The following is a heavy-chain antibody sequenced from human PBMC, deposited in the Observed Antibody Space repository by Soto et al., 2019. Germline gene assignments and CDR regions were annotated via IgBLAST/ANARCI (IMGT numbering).Heavy chain of an antibody. Sequence: GGSLRLSCAASGFTFSSYAMSWVRQAPGKGLGWVSAISGSGGSTYYADSVKGPFTISRDNSKNTLYLQMNSLRAEDTAVYSCAKDGTTWVYGSGSYFDYWGQGTLVTVSS. J-gene: IGHJ4*02. CDR1: GFTFSSYA. CDR2: ISGSGGST. V-gene: IGHV3-23*01. CDR3: AKDGTTWVYGSGSYFDY. D-gene: IGHD3-10*01.